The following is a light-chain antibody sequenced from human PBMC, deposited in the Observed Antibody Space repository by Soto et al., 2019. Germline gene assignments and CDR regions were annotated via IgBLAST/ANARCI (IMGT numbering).Light chain of an antibody. V-gene: IGKV1-17*02. CDR2: AAS. Sequence: DIQMTQSPSSLSASVGDRVTIACRASQAIRDDLNWYQQKPGKAPKRLIYAASSLDTGVPSRFSGSGYETEFTLTISDLQPEDFATYYCLQHNSFPPWTFGQGTKVEVK. CDR3: LQHNSFPPWT. J-gene: IGKJ1*01. CDR1: QAIRDD.